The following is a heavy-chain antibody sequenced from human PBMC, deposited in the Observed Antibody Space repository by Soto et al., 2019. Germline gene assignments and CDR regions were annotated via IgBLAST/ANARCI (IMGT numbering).Heavy chain of an antibody. CDR3: AIPYCRSTSCYRFHFDY. Sequence: QVQLVQSGAEVKKPGASVKDSCKASGYTFTSYGISWVRQAPGQGLEWMGWISAYNGNTNYAQKLQGRVTMTTDTSTSTAYMELMRLWSHDTAVYYCAIPYCRSTSCYRFHFDYWGQGTLVTVSS. CDR1: GYTFTSYG. V-gene: IGHV1-18*01. J-gene: IGHJ4*02. D-gene: IGHD2-2*01. CDR2: ISAYNGNT.